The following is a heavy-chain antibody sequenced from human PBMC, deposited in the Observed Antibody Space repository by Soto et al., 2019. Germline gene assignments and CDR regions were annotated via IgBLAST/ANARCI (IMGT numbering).Heavy chain of an antibody. CDR2: IYPGDSDT. J-gene: IGHJ6*02. CDR3: ARQAAAGKYYYAMDV. Sequence: EVQLVQSGAEVEKPGESLKISCKGSGYSFTTYWIGWVRQMPGKGLEGMVIIYPGDSDTRYSPSFQGQVTISADKPINTTYLQWSSLKASDTAIYYCARQAAAGKYYYAMDVWGQGTTVTVSS. V-gene: IGHV5-51*04. D-gene: IGHD6-13*01. CDR1: GYSFTTYW.